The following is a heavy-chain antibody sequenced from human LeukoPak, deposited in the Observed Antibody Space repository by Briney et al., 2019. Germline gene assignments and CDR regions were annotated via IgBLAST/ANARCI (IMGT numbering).Heavy chain of an antibody. Sequence: GGSLRLSCAASGSTFSNYAMTWVRQAPGKGLEWVASISNRGSSTYYADPVKGRFTISRDNSNNTLYLQMNSLTAEDMAVYYCAKDWAAAGTATHCDYWGQGTLVTVSS. CDR3: AKDWAAAGTATHCDY. V-gene: IGHV3-23*01. CDR1: GSTFSNYA. D-gene: IGHD6-13*01. CDR2: ISNRGSST. J-gene: IGHJ4*02.